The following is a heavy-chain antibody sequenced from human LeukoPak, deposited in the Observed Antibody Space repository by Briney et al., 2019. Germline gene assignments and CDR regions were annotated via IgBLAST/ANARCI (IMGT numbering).Heavy chain of an antibody. D-gene: IGHD3-3*01. V-gene: IGHV5-51*01. CDR1: GYSFTSYW. Sequence: GESLKISCKGSGYSFTSYWIGWVRQMPGKGLEWMGIIYPGDSDTRYSPSLQGQVTISADKSISTAYLQWSSLKASDTAMYYCARPYYDFWSGYYSHYYFDYWGQGTLVTVSS. CDR3: ARPYYDFWSGYYSHYYFDY. CDR2: IYPGDSDT. J-gene: IGHJ4*02.